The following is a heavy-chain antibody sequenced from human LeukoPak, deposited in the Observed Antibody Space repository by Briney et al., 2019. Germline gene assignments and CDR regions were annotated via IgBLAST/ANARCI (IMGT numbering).Heavy chain of an antibody. V-gene: IGHV3-20*04. CDR2: INWNGGST. J-gene: IGHJ4*02. CDR1: GFTFGDYG. Sequence: GGSLRLSCAASGFTFGDYGMSWVRQAPGKGLEWVSGINWNGGSTGYADSVKGRFTISRDNAKNSLYLQMDSLRDEDTAVYYCATETIGRHYDYWGQGTLLTVSS. CDR3: ATETIGRHYDY. D-gene: IGHD1-14*01.